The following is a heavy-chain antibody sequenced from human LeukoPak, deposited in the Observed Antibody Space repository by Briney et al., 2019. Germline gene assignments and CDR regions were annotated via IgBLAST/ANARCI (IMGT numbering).Heavy chain of an antibody. J-gene: IGHJ6*02. CDR2: INHSGST. CDR3: ARWGPTGHYYYYYGMDV. D-gene: IGHD4-17*01. V-gene: IGHV4-34*01. CDR1: GGSFSGFY. Sequence: PSETLSLTCAVYGGSFSGFYWSWIRQPPGKGLEWIGEINHSGSTYYNPSLKSRVTISADTSKNQFSLKVSSVIAADTAVYYCARWGPTGHYYYYYGMDVWGQGTTVTVSS.